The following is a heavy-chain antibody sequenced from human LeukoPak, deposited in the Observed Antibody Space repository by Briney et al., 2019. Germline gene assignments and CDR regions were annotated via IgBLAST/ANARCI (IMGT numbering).Heavy chain of an antibody. CDR3: ARDLSGTDAFNV. CDR2: IYYSGST. J-gene: IGHJ3*01. Sequence: SETLSLTCSVSGGSINNYWWNWIRQPPGKGLEWIGYIYYSGSTSYNPSLKSRLTISVDTSKNQFSLNLSSVTAADTAVYFCARDLSGTDAFNVWGQGTMVTVSS. V-gene: IGHV4-59*12. CDR1: GGSINNYW. D-gene: IGHD1-14*01.